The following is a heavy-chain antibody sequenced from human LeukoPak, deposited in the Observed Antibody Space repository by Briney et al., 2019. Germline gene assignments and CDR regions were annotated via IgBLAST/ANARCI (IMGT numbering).Heavy chain of an antibody. CDR1: GFTFSSYW. CDR3: ARFSTVLPYYFDY. Sequence: GGSLRLSCAASGFTFSSYWMSWVRQAPGKGLEWVANIKQDGSEKYYVDSVKGRFTISRDNAKNSLYLQMSSLRAEDTAVYYCARFSTVLPYYFDYWGQGTLVTVSS. D-gene: IGHD4-17*01. CDR2: IKQDGSEK. J-gene: IGHJ4*02. V-gene: IGHV3-7*01.